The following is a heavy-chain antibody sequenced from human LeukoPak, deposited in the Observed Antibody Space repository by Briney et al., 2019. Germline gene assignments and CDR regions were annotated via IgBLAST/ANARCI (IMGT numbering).Heavy chain of an antibody. V-gene: IGHV4-4*08. D-gene: IGHD3-10*01. J-gene: IGHJ5*02. Sequence: SEILSLTCSVSGGSMNSYYWSWIRQSPGKGLEWIGYIYNSGSTNYNPSLQSRVTISVDTSKNQFSLKLSSVTAADTAVYYCAREGQYYGSGILNNWFDPWGQGTLVTVSS. CDR3: AREGQYYGSGILNNWFDP. CDR2: IYNSGST. CDR1: GGSMNSYY.